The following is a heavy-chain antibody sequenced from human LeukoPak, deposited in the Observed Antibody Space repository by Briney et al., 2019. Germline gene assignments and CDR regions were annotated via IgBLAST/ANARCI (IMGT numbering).Heavy chain of an antibody. D-gene: IGHD1-14*01. CDR1: GGSISSSNW. CDR3: ARRQFNLGYYFDY. J-gene: IGHJ4*02. V-gene: IGHV4-4*02. CDR2: INHSGST. Sequence: SETLSLTCAVSGGSISSSNWWSWVRQPPGKGLEWIGEINHSGSTNYNPSLKSRVTISVDTSKNQFSLKLSSVTAADTAVYYCARRQFNLGYYFDYWGQGTLVTVSS.